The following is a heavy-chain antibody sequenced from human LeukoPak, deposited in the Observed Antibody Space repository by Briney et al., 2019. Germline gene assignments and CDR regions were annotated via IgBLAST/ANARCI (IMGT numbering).Heavy chain of an antibody. V-gene: IGHV1-2*02. CDR1: GYIFTGYY. D-gene: IGHD3-16*01. Sequence: GASVKVSCKASGYIFTGYYMHWVRQAPGQGLEWMGWINPNSGDTNYAQKFQGRVTVTRDTSISTAYMELSRLRSDDTAVYYCARVRYRLAETYIDYWGQGXLVTV. J-gene: IGHJ4*02. CDR3: ARVRYRLAETYIDY. CDR2: INPNSGDT.